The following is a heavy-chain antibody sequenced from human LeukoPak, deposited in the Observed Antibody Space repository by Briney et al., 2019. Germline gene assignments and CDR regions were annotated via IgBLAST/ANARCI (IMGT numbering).Heavy chain of an antibody. D-gene: IGHD3-3*01. CDR3: ARDRLDGPITISGAHCFDY. CDR2: ISYDGSNK. V-gene: IGHV3-30-3*01. J-gene: IGHJ4*02. CDR1: GFTFSSYA. Sequence: HPGGSLRLSCAASGFTFSSYAMHWVRQAPGKGLEWVAVISYDGSNKYYADSVKGRFTISRDNSKNTLYLQMNSLRAEDAAVYYCARDRLDGPITISGAHCFDYWGQGTLVTVSS.